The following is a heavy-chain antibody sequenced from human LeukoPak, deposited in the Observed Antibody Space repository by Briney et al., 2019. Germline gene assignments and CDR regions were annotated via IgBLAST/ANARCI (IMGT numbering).Heavy chain of an antibody. J-gene: IGHJ4*02. Sequence: KPSETLSLTCTVSGASVTSGDYFWGWIRQPPGTGLEWIGYIYYTGSTNYNPSLRSRVTISVDTSKNQFSLNLYSVTAADTAVYYCARAVYGRRNDYWGEGTLVTVSS. CDR2: IYYTGST. D-gene: IGHD4-17*01. CDR3: ARAVYGRRNDY. V-gene: IGHV4-61*08. CDR1: GASVTSGDYF.